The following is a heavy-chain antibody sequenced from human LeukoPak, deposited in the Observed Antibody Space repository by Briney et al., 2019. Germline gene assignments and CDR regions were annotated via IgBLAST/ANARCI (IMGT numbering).Heavy chain of an antibody. CDR3: ARGASKVVPAAL. CDR2: IYYSGGT. J-gene: IGHJ4*02. V-gene: IGHV4-30-4*08. D-gene: IGHD2-2*01. Sequence: SQTLSLTCTVSGGSISSGDYYWSWIRQPPGKGREWIGYIYYSGGTYYNPSLKSRVTISVDTSKNQFSLKLSSVTAADTAVYYCARGASKVVPAALWGQGTLVTVSS. CDR1: GGSISSGDYY.